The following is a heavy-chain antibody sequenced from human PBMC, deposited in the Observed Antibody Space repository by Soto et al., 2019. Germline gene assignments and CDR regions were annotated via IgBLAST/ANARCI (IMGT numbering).Heavy chain of an antibody. J-gene: IGHJ4*02. CDR3: ARDGGRHSGGIDY. Sequence: QVQLVQSGAEVKKPGSSVKVSYKASGGTFSSYSINWVRQAPGQGLEWRGEIIPIFGTANYAQKFQGRATITADESTSTAYMELSSLRSEDTAVYYCARDGGRHSGGIDYWGQGTLVTVSS. CDR2: IIPIFGTA. CDR1: GGTFSSYS. D-gene: IGHD1-26*01. V-gene: IGHV1-69*01.